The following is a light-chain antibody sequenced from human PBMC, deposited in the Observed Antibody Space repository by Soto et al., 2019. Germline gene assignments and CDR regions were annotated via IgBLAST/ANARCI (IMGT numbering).Light chain of an antibody. CDR3: TSLRANHLYV. CDR1: SSDVGRYNT. Sequence: QSALTEADWETVCLWQMITISCTRTSSDVGRYNTVSWYQHHPGKAPKLIIYEVTHRPAGISDRFSASKSGNTASLTISGLQAEDEADYYCTSLRANHLYVFGSGSKVTVL. V-gene: IGLV2-14*01. J-gene: IGLJ1*01. CDR2: EVT.